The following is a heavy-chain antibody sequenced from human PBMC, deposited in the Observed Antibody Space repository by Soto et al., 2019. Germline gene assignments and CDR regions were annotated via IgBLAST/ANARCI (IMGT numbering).Heavy chain of an antibody. D-gene: IGHD3-22*01. CDR1: GGSISSYY. J-gene: IGHJ4*02. V-gene: IGHV4-59*12. CDR3: ARGLYYYDSSGYYGN. CDR2: IYYSGST. Sequence: PSETLSLTCTVSGGSISSYYWSWIRQPPGKGLEWIGYIYYSGSTNYNPSLKSRVTISVDTSKNQFSLYLQMNSLRAEDTAVYYCARGLYYYDSSGYYGNWGQGTLVTVSS.